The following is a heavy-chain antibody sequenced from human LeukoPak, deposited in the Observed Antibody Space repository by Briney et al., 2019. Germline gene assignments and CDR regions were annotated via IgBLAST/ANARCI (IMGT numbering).Heavy chain of an antibody. V-gene: IGHV3-23*01. D-gene: IGHD6-13*01. CDR2: ITHSGGGT. Sequence: GGSLRLSCAASGFTFNSYAMSWVRQAPGKGLAWVSTITHSGGGTFYADSVKGRFTISRDISENTLYLQTNGLRAEDTAVYYCAKTRAAAANYYYYGMDVWGQGTTVTVSS. CDR1: GFTFNSYA. CDR3: AKTRAAAANYYYYGMDV. J-gene: IGHJ6*02.